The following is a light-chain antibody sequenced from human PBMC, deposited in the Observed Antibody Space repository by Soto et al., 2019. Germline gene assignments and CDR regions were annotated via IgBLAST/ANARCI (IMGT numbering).Light chain of an antibody. V-gene: IGLV2-14*01. CDR1: TTDVGGYNF. CDR3: CSYVSSKTYV. J-gene: IGLJ1*01. CDR2: EVS. Sequence: QSVLTQPASVSGSPGQSITISCTGTTTDVGGYNFVSWYQQHPGKVPKLIIYEVSNRPSGVSNRFSGSKSGNTASLTISGLQAEDEADYYCCSYVSSKTYVFGTGTKVTVL.